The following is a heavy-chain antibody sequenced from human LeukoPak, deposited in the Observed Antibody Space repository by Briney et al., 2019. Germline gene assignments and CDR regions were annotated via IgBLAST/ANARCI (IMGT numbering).Heavy chain of an antibody. V-gene: IGHV3-11*01. J-gene: IGHJ5*02. D-gene: IGHD3-10*01. CDR2: ISSSGSTI. Sequence: GGSLRLSCAASGFTFSDYYMSLIRQAPGKGLEWVSYISSSGSTIYYADSVKGRFTISRDNAKNSLYLQMNSLRAEDTAVYYCARDRGTDLLWFGELLPTHNWFDPWGQGTLVTVSS. CDR3: ARDRGTDLLWFGELLPTHNWFDP. CDR1: GFTFSDYY.